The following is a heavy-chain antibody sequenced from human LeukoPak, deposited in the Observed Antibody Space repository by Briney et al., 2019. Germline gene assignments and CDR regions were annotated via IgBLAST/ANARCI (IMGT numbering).Heavy chain of an antibody. Sequence: GGSLRLSCAASGFTFSSYAMHWVRQAPGKGLEWVAVISYDGSNKYYADSVKGRFTISRDNSKNTLYLQMNSLRAEDTAVYYCARARSLSWFDPWGQGTLVTVSS. V-gene: IGHV3-30-3*01. J-gene: IGHJ5*02. CDR2: ISYDGSNK. CDR3: ARARSLSWFDP. CDR1: GFTFSSYA. D-gene: IGHD1-26*01.